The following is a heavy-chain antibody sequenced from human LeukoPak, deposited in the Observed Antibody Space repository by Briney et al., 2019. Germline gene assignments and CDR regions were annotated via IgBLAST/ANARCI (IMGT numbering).Heavy chain of an antibody. CDR1: GFTVSSNY. V-gene: IGHV3-23*01. D-gene: IGHD5-24*01. CDR3: AKEGRWLQLRRGYFDY. J-gene: IGHJ4*02. Sequence: GGSLRLSCAASGFTVSSNYMSWVRQAPGKGLEWVSAISGSGGSTYYADSVKGRFAISRDNSKNTLYLQMNSLRAEDTAVYYCAKEGRWLQLRRGYFDYWGQGTLVTVSS. CDR2: ISGSGGST.